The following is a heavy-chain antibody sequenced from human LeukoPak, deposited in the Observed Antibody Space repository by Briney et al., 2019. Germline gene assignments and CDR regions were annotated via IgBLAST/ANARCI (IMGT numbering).Heavy chain of an antibody. D-gene: IGHD3-22*01. CDR2: IYHSGST. Sequence: PSETLSLTCAVSGGSISSGGYSWSWIRQPPGTGLEWIGYIYHSGSTYYNPSLKSRVTITVDRSKNQFSLKLSSVTAADTAVYYCARQMRDYYDSSGYHPDAFDIWGQGTMVTVSS. CDR1: GGSISSGGYS. J-gene: IGHJ3*02. V-gene: IGHV4-30-2*01. CDR3: ARQMRDYYDSSGYHPDAFDI.